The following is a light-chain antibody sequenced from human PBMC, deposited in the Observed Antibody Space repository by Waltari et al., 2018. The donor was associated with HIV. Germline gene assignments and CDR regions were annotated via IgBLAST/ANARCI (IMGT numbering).Light chain of an antibody. J-gene: IGLJ2*01. V-gene: IGLV1-47*01. CDR2: RDN. CDR1: SSNVGRNA. Sequence: QSALTQPPSASGTPGQRVTISCSGSSSNVGRNAVYWYQKFPGSAPQLVIYRDNQRPAGVSDRLSGSKSGAAASLAISWLRSEDEADFYCSTWDDSLKDVLFGGGTKLTVL. CDR3: STWDDSLKDVL.